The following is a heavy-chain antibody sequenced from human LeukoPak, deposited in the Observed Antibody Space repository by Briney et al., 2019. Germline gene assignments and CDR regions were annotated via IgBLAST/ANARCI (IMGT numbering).Heavy chain of an antibody. J-gene: IGHJ4*02. CDR1: GYSISSGYY. CDR2: IYHSGST. Sequence: PSETLSLTCTVSGYSISSGYYWGWIRQPPGKGLEWIGSIYHSGSTYYNPSLKSRVTISVDTSKNQFSLKLSSVTAADTAVYYCARGRVVVTFDYWGQGTLVTVSS. V-gene: IGHV4-38-2*02. D-gene: IGHD3-22*01. CDR3: ARGRVVVTFDY.